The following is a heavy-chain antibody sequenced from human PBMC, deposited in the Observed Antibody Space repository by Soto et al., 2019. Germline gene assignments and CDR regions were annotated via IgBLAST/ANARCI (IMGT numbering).Heavy chain of an antibody. Sequence: RXLRLSCAASGFIFSPYGIHWVRQAPGKGLEWVALIRNDGSDKYYAESVTGRFTISRDNSKNTVYLQMNSLRAEDTALYFCARAPRMAPFDIWGQGTMVTVSS. CDR2: IRNDGSDK. V-gene: IGHV3-33*01. J-gene: IGHJ3*02. CDR3: ARAPRMAPFDI. CDR1: GFIFSPYG.